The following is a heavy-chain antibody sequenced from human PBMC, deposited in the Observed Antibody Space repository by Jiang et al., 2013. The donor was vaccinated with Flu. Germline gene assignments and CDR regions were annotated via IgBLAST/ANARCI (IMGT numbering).Heavy chain of an antibody. D-gene: IGHD1-26*01. J-gene: IGHJ6*02. CDR3: ARGIGYYHYYTMDV. Sequence: GGSLRLSCAASGFTFSSFWMNWVRQAPGKGLEWVANIRHDGSEIYTADSVRGRFTVSRENAKNSVHLQMNTLTADDTAVYYCARGIGYYHYYTMDVWGQGTTVTVSS. V-gene: IGHV3-7*03. CDR1: GFTFSSFW. CDR2: IRHDGSEI.